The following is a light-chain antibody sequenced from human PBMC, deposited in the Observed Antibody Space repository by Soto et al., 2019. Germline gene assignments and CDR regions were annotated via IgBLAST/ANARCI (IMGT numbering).Light chain of an antibody. J-gene: IGKJ5*01. CDR1: QNISSY. V-gene: IGKV3-20*01. CDR3: QQYGTSEII. CDR2: DVS. Sequence: VGLTQSPSTLSLSTGKRATLSCRASQNISSYLIWYQQKPGQAPRLLIYDVSNRATGIPARFSGSGSGTDFTLTISRLEPEDFAVFYCQQYGTSEIIFGQGTRLEIK.